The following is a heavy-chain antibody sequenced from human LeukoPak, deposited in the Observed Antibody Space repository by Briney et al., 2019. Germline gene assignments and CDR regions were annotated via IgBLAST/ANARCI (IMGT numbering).Heavy chain of an antibody. V-gene: IGHV3-30*02. CDR3: ARRPYGSGSYYDY. CDR1: GFTFKSYG. J-gene: IGHJ4*02. Sequence: GTSLRLSCVASGFTFKSYGMHWVRQAPGKGLEWVAFIRYDGSNKYYADSVKGRFTISRDNSKNTLYLQMNSLRAEDTAVYYCARRPYGSGSYYDYWGQGTLVTVSS. CDR2: IRYDGSNK. D-gene: IGHD3-10*01.